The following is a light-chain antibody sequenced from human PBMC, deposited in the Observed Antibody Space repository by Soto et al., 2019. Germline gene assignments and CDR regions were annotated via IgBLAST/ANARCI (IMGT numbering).Light chain of an antibody. J-gene: IGKJ1*01. CDR3: QQYGSSPQ. CDR1: QSVSSSY. V-gene: IGKV3-20*01. CDR2: GAS. Sequence: EIVLTQSPGTLSLSPGERATLSCRASQSVSSSYLAWYQQKPGQAPRLLIYGASSRATGIPDRFSGSGSGTDFTLTISRLEAEDFAVYYCQQYGSSPQFGQGTKVEIK.